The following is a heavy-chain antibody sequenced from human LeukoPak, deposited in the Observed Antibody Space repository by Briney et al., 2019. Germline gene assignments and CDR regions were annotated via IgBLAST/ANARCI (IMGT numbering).Heavy chain of an antibody. CDR3: ARVGPFSSSWHHYYYYYMDV. CDR1: GVSISSYY. D-gene: IGHD6-13*01. J-gene: IGHJ6*03. V-gene: IGHV4-4*07. CDR2: IYTSGST. Sequence: PSETLSLTCTVSGVSISSYYWSWIRQPAGKGLEWIGRIYTSGSTNYNPSLKSRVTMSVDTSKNQFSLKLSSVTAADTAVYYCARVGPFSSSWHHYYYYYMDVWGKGTTVTVSS.